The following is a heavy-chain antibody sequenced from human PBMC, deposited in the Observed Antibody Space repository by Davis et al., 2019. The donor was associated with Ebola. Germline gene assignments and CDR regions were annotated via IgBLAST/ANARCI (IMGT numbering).Heavy chain of an antibody. J-gene: IGHJ3*02. V-gene: IGHV3-64D*06. CDR2: ISSNGGST. Sequence: GESLKISCSASGFTFSSYAMHWVRQAPGKGLEYVSAISSNGGSTYYADSVKGRFTISRDNSKNTLYLQMSSLRAEDTAVYYCVKDRPYCSSTSCYGSAFDIWGQGTMVTVSS. D-gene: IGHD2-2*01. CDR3: VKDRPYCSSTSCYGSAFDI. CDR1: GFTFSSYA.